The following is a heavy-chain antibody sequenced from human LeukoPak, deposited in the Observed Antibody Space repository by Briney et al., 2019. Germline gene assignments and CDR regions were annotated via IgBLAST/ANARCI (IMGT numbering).Heavy chain of an antibody. CDR3: ARVSGWPKYFQH. V-gene: IGHV3-53*01. CDR2: IYSGGST. Sequence: GGSLRLSCAASGFTVSSNYMSWVRQAPGKGLEWVSVIYSGGSTYYADSVKGRFTISRDNSKNTLYLQMNSLRAEVTAVYYCARVSGWPKYFQHWGQGTLVTVSS. D-gene: IGHD6-19*01. J-gene: IGHJ1*01. CDR1: GFTVSSNY.